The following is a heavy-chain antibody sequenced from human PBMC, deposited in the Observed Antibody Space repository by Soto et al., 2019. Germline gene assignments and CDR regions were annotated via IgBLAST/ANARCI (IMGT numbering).Heavy chain of an antibody. D-gene: IGHD3-9*01. CDR3: ARPDSKHYDILTGYYISPGPPDY. V-gene: IGHV3-33*01. CDR2: IWYDGSNK. Sequence: PGGSLRLSCAASGFTFSSYGMHWVRQAPGKGLEWVAVIWYDGSNKYYADSVKGRFTISRDNSKNTLYLQMNSLRAEDTAVYYCARPDSKHYDILTGYYISPGPPDYWGQGTLVTVSS. J-gene: IGHJ4*02. CDR1: GFTFSSYG.